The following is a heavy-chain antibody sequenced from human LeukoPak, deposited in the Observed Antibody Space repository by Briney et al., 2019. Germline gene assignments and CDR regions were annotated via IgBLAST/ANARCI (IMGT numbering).Heavy chain of an antibody. D-gene: IGHD1-26*01. CDR2: ISSNGGST. CDR3: AGFIAGAESYFDN. CDR1: GFTFSSYA. Sequence: PGGSLRLSCAASGFTFSSYAMHWVRQAPGKGLEYASAISSNGGSTYYANSVKGRFTISRDNSKNTLYLQMGSLRAEDMAVYYCAGFIAGAESYFDNGGKEPLFPVSS. V-gene: IGHV3-64*01. J-gene: IGHJ4*02.